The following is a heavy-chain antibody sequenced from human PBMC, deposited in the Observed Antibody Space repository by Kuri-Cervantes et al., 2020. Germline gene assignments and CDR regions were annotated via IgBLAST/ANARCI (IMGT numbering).Heavy chain of an antibody. CDR3: ARGLRYCSSTSCYGGNWFDP. CDR2: IYPGDSDT. CDR1: GYSFTSYW. V-gene: IGHV5-51*01. J-gene: IGHJ5*02. D-gene: IGHD2-2*01. Sequence: GESLKISCKGSGYSFTSYWIGRVRQMPGKGLEWMGIIYPGDSDTRYSPSFQGQVTISADKSISTAYLQWSSLKASDTAMYYCARGLRYCSSTSCYGGNWFDPWGQGTLVTVSS.